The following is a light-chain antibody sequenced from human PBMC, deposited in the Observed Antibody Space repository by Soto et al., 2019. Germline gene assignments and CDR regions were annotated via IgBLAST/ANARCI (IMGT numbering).Light chain of an antibody. CDR3: QSYDSSLSVV. J-gene: IGLJ2*01. CDR1: SSNIGAGYD. V-gene: IGLV1-40*01. Sequence: QAVVTQPPSVSGAPGQRVTISCTGSSSNIGAGYDVHWYQQLPGTAPKLLISGNSNRPSGVPDRFSGSKSATSASLAITGLQAEDEADYYCQSYDSSLSVVFGGGTKVTVL. CDR2: GNS.